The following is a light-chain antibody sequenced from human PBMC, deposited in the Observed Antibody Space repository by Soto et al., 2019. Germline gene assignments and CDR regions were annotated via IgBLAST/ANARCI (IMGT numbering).Light chain of an antibody. CDR2: YDD. J-gene: IGLJ3*02. CDR1: SSNIGNNA. CDR3: AAWDDSLKDPV. Sequence: QSVLTQPPSVSEAPRQRVTISCSGSSSNIGNNAVNWYQQLPGKAPKLLNYYDDLLPSGVSDRFSGSKSGTSASLAISGLQSEDEADYYCAAWDDSLKDPVFGGGTKLTVL. V-gene: IGLV1-36*01.